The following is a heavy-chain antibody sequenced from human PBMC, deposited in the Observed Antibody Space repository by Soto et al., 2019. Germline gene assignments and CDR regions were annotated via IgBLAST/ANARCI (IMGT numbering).Heavy chain of an antibody. D-gene: IGHD4-17*01. CDR3: TRVGGYYGDYPNFDY. V-gene: IGHV4-59*01. J-gene: IGHJ4*02. CDR1: GGSITGYY. Sequence: PXETLSLTCTVSGGSITGYYWSWIRQPPGKGLQWIGNIHYSGSANYNPSLKSRVTISVLSPRNQVSLKLSSVTAADAAVYYCTRVGGYYGDYPNFDYWGQGTLVTVSS. CDR2: IHYSGSA.